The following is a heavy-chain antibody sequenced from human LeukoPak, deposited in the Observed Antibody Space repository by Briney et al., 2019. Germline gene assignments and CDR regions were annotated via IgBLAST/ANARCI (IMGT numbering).Heavy chain of an antibody. V-gene: IGHV3-23*01. D-gene: IGHD3-10*01. CDR1: GFTFSSYA. Sequence: GGSLRLSCAASGFTFSSYAMSWVRQAPGKGLEWVSAISGSGGSTYYADSVKGRFTISRDNSKNTLYLQMNSLRAEDTAVYCCAKPLYGSGSYYNGNYWGQGTLVTVSS. CDR3: AKPLYGSGSYYNGNY. CDR2: ISGSGGST. J-gene: IGHJ4*02.